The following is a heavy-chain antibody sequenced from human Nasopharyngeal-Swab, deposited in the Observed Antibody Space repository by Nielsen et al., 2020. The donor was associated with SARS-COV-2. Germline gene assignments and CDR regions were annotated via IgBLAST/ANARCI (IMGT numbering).Heavy chain of an antibody. CDR2: ISHDGGNI. D-gene: IGHD5-18*01. J-gene: IGHJ4*02. V-gene: IGHV3-30*18. Sequence: VRQAPGKGLEWVAVISHDGGNIYYADSVKGRFIISRDNSKNTLYLQMNSLRAEDTAVYYYAKRQKMQLWLDLFDSWGQGTLVTVSS. CDR3: AKRQKMQLWLDLFDS.